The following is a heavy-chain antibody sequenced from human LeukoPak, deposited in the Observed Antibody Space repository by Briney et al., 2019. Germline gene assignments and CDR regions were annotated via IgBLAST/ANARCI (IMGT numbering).Heavy chain of an antibody. CDR2: ISTDGSTT. D-gene: IGHD1-26*01. CDR3: ARDVGSLSL. V-gene: IGHV3-74*01. CDR1: GFTFSSRW. J-gene: IGHJ4*02. Sequence: PGGSLRLSCAASGFTFSSRWMHWVRQAPGEGLVWVSGISTDGSTTNYADSVKGRFTISRDNAKSTLYLQMNSLGVEDTAVYYCARDVGSLSLWGRGTLVTVSS.